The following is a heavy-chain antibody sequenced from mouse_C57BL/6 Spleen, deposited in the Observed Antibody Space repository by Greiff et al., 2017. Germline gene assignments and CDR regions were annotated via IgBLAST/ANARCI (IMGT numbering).Heavy chain of an antibody. D-gene: IGHD1-1*01. Sequence: VQLQQSGAELVRPGASVKLSCTASGFNIKDDYMHWVKQRPEQGLEWIGWIDPENGDTEYASKFQGKATITADTSSNTAYLQLSRLTSEDTAVYYCTTGGYGSSSGFAYWGPGTLVNVSA. J-gene: IGHJ3*01. V-gene: IGHV14-4*01. CDR2: IDPENGDT. CDR1: GFNIKDDY. CDR3: TTGGYGSSSGFAY.